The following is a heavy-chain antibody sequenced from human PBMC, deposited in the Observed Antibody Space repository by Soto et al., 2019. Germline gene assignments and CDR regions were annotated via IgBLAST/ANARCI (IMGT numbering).Heavy chain of an antibody. J-gene: IGHJ6*02. V-gene: IGHV4-34*01. D-gene: IGHD2-2*01. CDR3: ASLPAIGYYYCPDAMDI. Sequence: QVQLQQWGAGLLKPSETLSLTCAVYGGSFSGYYWSWMRQPPGKGLEGMGEINHSGSTNYNPSLKSRDTLSGDASKNQFHLKLSSVTAADTAVNYFASLPAIGYYYCPDAMDIWGQDTTVTVSS. CDR2: INHSGST. CDR1: GGSFSGYY.